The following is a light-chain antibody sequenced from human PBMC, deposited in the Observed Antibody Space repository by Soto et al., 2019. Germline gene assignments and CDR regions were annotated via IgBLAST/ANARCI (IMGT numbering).Light chain of an antibody. V-gene: IGKV3-11*01. Sequence: EIVLTQSPATLSLSPGERATLSCRASQTVSNYLAWYQQKPGQAPRLLIYDASNRATGIPARFSGSGSGTDFTHTISSLEPEDFAIYYCQQRSNWPPQYTFGQGTKLEIK. CDR1: QTVSNY. CDR3: QQRSNWPPQYT. CDR2: DAS. J-gene: IGKJ2*01.